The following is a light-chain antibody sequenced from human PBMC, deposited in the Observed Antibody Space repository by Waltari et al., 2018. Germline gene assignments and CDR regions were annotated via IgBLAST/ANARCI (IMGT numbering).Light chain of an antibody. CDR2: LNSDGSH. CDR1: SGHSSYA. J-gene: IGLJ2*01. V-gene: IGLV4-69*01. CDR3: QTWGSGIVV. Sequence: QLVLTQSPSASASLGASVKLTCTLSSGHSSYAIAWHQQQPEKGPRYLMKLNSDGSHSNGDVIPDRFSGSSSGAERYLTISSLQSEDEADYYCQTWGSGIVVFGGGTKLTVL.